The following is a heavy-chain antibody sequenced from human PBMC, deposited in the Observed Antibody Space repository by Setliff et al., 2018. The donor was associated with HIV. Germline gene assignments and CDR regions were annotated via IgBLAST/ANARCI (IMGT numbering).Heavy chain of an antibody. CDR2: INPKFGGT. CDR1: GGSFRSAA. D-gene: IGHD3-3*01. Sequence: GASVKVSCKPSGGSFRSAAINWVRQAPGQGLEWMGWINPKFGGTLYAQKFKGRVVMTRDMSTSTVYMELTSLTPDGTALCYCARDLSTHWSGYSLGYWGQGTPVTVSS. CDR3: ARDLSTHWSGYSLGY. V-gene: IGHV1-2*02. J-gene: IGHJ4*02.